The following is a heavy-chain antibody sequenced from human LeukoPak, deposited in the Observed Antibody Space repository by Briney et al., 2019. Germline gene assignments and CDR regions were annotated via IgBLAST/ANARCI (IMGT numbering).Heavy chain of an antibody. CDR2: IYSGGST. D-gene: IGHD3-10*01. CDR1: GFTVNNNY. V-gene: IGHV3-53*01. Sequence: GGSLRLSCAASGFTVNNNYMSWVRQAPGKGLEWVSIIYSGGSTYYADSVKGRFTISRDNSKNTLYLQMNSLRAEDTAVYYCARVTSPTSTVVRGVIIPAFDYWGQGTLVTVSS. J-gene: IGHJ4*02. CDR3: ARVTSPTSTVVRGVIIPAFDY.